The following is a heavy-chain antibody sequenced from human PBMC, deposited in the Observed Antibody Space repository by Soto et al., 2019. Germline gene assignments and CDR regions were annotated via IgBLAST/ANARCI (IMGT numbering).Heavy chain of an antibody. V-gene: IGHV3-15*07. J-gene: IGHJ6*02. CDR3: TTGGPDFWSGYYGAWGYYYGMDV. D-gene: IGHD3-3*01. CDR1: GFTFSNAW. Sequence: GGSLRLSCAASGFTFSNAWMNWVRQAPGKGLEWVGRIKSKNDGGTTDYAAPVKGRFTIARDDSKNTLYLQMNSLKTEDTAVYYCTTGGPDFWSGYYGAWGYYYGMDVWGQGTTVTV. CDR2: IKSKNDGGTT.